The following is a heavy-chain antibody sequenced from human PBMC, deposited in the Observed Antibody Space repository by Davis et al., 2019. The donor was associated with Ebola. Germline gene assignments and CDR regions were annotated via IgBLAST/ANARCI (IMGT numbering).Heavy chain of an antibody. CDR3: ARELYSSGWYYFDY. CDR2: ISWNSGSI. V-gene: IGHV3-9*01. D-gene: IGHD6-19*01. Sequence: SLKISCAASGFTFGDYGMHWVRQTPGKGLEWVAAISWNSGSIAYADSVKGRFTISRDNAKNSLYLQMNSLRAEDTAVYYCARELYSSGWYYFDYWGQGTLVTVSS. J-gene: IGHJ4*02. CDR1: GFTFGDYG.